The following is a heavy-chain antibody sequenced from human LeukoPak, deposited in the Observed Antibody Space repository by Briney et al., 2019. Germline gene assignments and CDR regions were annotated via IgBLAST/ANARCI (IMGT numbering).Heavy chain of an antibody. CDR2: INHSGST. CDR3: ARGAMVRGVILRRNYYYYMDV. D-gene: IGHD3-10*01. V-gene: IGHV4-34*01. J-gene: IGHJ6*03. Sequence: SETLSLTCAVYGGSFSGYYWSWIRQPPGKGLEWIGEINHSGSTNYNPSLKSRVTISVDTSKNQFSLKLSSVTAADTAVYYCARGAMVRGVILRRNYYYYMDVWGKGTTVTVSS. CDR1: GGSFSGYY.